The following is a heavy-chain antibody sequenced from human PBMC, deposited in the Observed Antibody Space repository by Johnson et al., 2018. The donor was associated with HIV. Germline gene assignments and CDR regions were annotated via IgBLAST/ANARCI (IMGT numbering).Heavy chain of an antibody. J-gene: IGHJ3*02. Sequence: QVQLVESGGGVVQPGRSLRLSCAASGFTFSSYAMHWVRQAPGKGLEWVAIISYDGRNKYYADSVKCRFTISRDNSKNTLYLQMNSLRAGDTAVYYCARAGDYDVLTGSLMKGAFDIWGQGTMVTVSS. CDR2: ISYDGRNK. D-gene: IGHD3-9*01. CDR3: ARAGDYDVLTGSLMKGAFDI. V-gene: IGHV3-30*14. CDR1: GFTFSSYA.